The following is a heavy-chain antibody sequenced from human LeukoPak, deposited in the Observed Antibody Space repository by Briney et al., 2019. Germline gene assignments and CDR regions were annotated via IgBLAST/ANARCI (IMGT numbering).Heavy chain of an antibody. D-gene: IGHD1-26*01. CDR3: ARDYRGSYYFY. CDR1: GYTFNTYG. CDR2: ISGYSGNT. V-gene: IGHV1-18*01. J-gene: IGHJ4*02. Sequence: ASEKVSCKASGYTFNTYGISWVRHAPGQGLEWVGLISGYSGNTDYAQKFQDRVTTTTDTSTSTAYMELRSLSSDDTAVYYCARDYRGSYYFYWGQGTLVTVSS.